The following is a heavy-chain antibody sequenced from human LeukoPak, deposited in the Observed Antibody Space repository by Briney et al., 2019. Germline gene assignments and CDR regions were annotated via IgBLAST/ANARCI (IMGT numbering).Heavy chain of an antibody. V-gene: IGHV4-34*01. CDR3: ARVPLASAGFTPARYYFDY. CDR2: INHSGST. J-gene: IGHJ4*02. CDR1: GGYFSGYY. Sequence: SETLSLTCAVYGGYFSGYYWSWIRQPPGKGLEWIGEINHSGSTNYNPSLKSRVTISVDTSKNQFSLKLCSVTAADTAVYYCARVPLASAGFTPARYYFDYCGQGTLVTVSS. D-gene: IGHD6-13*01.